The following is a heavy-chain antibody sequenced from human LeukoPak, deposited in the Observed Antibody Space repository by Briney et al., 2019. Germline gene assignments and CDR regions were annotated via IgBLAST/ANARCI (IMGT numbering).Heavy chain of an antibody. CDR3: ARGPVGATHFDY. CDR1: GVSISSYY. CDR2: SYYSGST. V-gene: IGHV4-59*12. Sequence: SETLSLTCTVSGVSISSYYWSWIRQPPGKGLEWIGYSYYSGSTNYNPSLKSRVTMSVDTSKNQFSLKLSSVTAADTAVYYCARGPVGATHFDYWGQGTLVTVSS. J-gene: IGHJ4*02. D-gene: IGHD1-26*01.